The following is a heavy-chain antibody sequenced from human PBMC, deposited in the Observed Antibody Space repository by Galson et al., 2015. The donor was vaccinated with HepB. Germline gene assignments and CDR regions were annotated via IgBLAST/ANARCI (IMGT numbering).Heavy chain of an antibody. V-gene: IGHV3-30*18. CDR1: GFTFSNYG. Sequence: SLRLSCAASGFTFSNYGMHWVRQAPGKGLEWVAVISYDGSNKYYADSVKGRFTISGDNSKNTLYLQMNSLRAEDTAVYYCAKDRDSNYHYYYGMDVWGQGTTVTVSS. D-gene: IGHD4-11*01. CDR3: AKDRDSNYHYYYGMDV. J-gene: IGHJ6*02. CDR2: ISYDGSNK.